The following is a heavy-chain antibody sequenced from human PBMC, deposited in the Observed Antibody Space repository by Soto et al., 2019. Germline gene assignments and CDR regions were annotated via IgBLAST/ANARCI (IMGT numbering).Heavy chain of an antibody. Sequence: ASVKVSCKASGYTFTDYYVHWVRQAPGQGLEWMGWINPNSGGTKSAQKFQGRVTMTRDTSISTAYMELSRLRSDDTAVYYCAXRKGDYYDSSGYHYYFDYWAQGTLVTVS. CDR1: GYTFTDYY. J-gene: IGHJ4*02. D-gene: IGHD3-22*01. CDR2: INPNSGGT. CDR3: AXRKGDYYDSSGYHYYFDY. V-gene: IGHV1-2*02.